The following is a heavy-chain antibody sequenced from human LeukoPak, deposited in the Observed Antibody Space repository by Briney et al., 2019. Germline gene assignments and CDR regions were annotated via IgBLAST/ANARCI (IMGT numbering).Heavy chain of an antibody. V-gene: IGHV1-46*01. D-gene: IGHD3-22*01. CDR1: GYPFTSCY. CDR2: INLSGSST. J-gene: IGHJ4*02. CDR3: AREMYSYDSSGYYYGFDY. Sequence: ASVKVPCKASGYPFTSCYMHWVRQAPGQGLEWMGIINLSGSSTSYAQKFQGRVTMTRDMSTSTVYMELSSLRSEDTAVYYCAREMYSYDSSGYYYGFDYWGQGTLVTVSS.